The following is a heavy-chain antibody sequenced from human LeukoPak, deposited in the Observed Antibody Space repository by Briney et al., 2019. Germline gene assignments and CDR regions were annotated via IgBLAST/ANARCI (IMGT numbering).Heavy chain of an antibody. Sequence: PSETLSLTCAVYGGSFSDYYWTWIRQPPGKGLEWIGEINHSGSTNYNPSLKSRVTISVDTSKNQFSLKLSSVTAADTAVYYCARLRIAVAVYYFDYWGQGTLVTVSS. D-gene: IGHD6-19*01. CDR1: GGSFSDYY. CDR2: INHSGST. CDR3: ARLRIAVAVYYFDY. J-gene: IGHJ4*02. V-gene: IGHV4-34*01.